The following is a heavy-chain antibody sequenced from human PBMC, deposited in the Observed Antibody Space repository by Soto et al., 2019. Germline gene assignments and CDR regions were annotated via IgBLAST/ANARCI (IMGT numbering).Heavy chain of an antibody. Sequence: ASVKVSCKASGYTFTSYDINWVRQATGQGREWMGWMNPNSGNTGYAQKFQGRVTMTRNTSISTAYMELSSLRSEDTAVSYCASASNWNYHYYMDVWGKGTTVTVSS. D-gene: IGHD1-7*01. V-gene: IGHV1-8*01. CDR2: MNPNSGNT. CDR1: GYTFTSYD. J-gene: IGHJ6*03. CDR3: ASASNWNYHYYMDV.